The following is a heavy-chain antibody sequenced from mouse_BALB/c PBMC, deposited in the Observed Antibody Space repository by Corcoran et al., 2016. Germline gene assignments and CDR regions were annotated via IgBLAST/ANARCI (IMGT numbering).Heavy chain of an antibody. CDR3: ARGADGYYAWVAY. J-gene: IGHJ3*01. D-gene: IGHD2-3*01. CDR2: INPYNGAT. Sequence: EVQLQQSGPELVKPGASVKISCNASGYSFTVYYMHWVKQSHVKSLEWIGRINPYNGATSYNQNFKDKASLTVDKSSSTAYMELHSLTSEDSAVYYCARGADGYYAWVAYWGQGTLVTVSA. CDR1: GYSFTVYY. V-gene: IGHV1-26*01.